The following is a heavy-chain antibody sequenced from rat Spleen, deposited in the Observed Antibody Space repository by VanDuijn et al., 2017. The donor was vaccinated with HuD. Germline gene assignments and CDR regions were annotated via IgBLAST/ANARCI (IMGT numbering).Heavy chain of an antibody. CDR3: TTGTMAAPYWYFEL. Sequence: EVQLVESDGGLVQPGRSLKLSCAASGFTFSDYYMAWVRQAPTKGLEWVATISSDGGRNFYRDSVKGRFTISRDNAKSSLYLQMDSLRSGDTATYYCTTGTMAAPYWYFELWGPGSMVTVSS. CDR2: ISSDGGRN. J-gene: IGHJ1*01. CDR1: GFTFSDYY. D-gene: IGHD1-2*01. V-gene: IGHV5-20*01.